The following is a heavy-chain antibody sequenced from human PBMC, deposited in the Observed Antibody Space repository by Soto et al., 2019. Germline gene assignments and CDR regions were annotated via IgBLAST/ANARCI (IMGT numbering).Heavy chain of an antibody. D-gene: IGHD3-22*01. V-gene: IGHV3-23*01. CDR2: ISGSGGST. Sequence: PGGSLRLSCAASGFTFSSYAMSWVRQAPGKGLEWVSAISGSGGSTYYADSVKGRFTISRDNSKNTLYLQMNSLRAEDTAVYYCAKGINYYDSSGYFSLDYWGQGTLVTVSS. CDR1: GFTFSSYA. CDR3: AKGINYYDSSGYFSLDY. J-gene: IGHJ4*02.